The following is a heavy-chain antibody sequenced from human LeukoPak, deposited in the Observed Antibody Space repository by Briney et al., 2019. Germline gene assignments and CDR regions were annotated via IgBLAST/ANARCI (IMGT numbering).Heavy chain of an antibody. V-gene: IGHV1-8*01. CDR2: MNPNRGNT. D-gene: IGHD6-19*01. J-gene: IGHJ4*02. CDR1: RYTFTPYD. CDR3: TRGCSGRREN. Sequence: GPVKVSCKASRYTFTPYDINGVRQATGHGHEWMGWMNPNRGNTGCGRCFQGRITMIRDISIGTAYMELSNLTSEDTAIYYFTRGCSGRRENWGQGTLVTV.